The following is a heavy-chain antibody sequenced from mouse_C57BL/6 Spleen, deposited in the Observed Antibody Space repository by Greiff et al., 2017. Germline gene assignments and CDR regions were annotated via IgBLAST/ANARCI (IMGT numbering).Heavy chain of an antibody. CDR3: ARLGAYYSNYYFDY. CDR2: INPSNGGT. D-gene: IGHD2-5*01. CDR1: GYTFTSYW. J-gene: IGHJ2*01. V-gene: IGHV1-53*01. Sequence: QVQLQQSGTELVKPGASVKLSCKASGYTFTSYWMHWVKQRPGQGLEWIGNINPSNGGTNYNEKFKSKATLTVDKSSSTAYMQLSSLTSEDSAVYDCARLGAYYSNYYFDYWGQGTTLTVSS.